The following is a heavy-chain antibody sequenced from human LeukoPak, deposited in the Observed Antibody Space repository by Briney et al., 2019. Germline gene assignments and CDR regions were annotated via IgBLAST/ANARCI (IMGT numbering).Heavy chain of an antibody. Sequence: GGSLRLSCAASGFTFSSYWMNWVRQAPGKGLMWVSRIKSDGSSTSYADSVKGRFTISRDNAKNTLYLQMDSLRAEDTAVYYCARDPGGGGAKGHNWFDPWGQGTLVTVSS. V-gene: IGHV3-74*01. CDR3: ARDPGGGGAKGHNWFDP. J-gene: IGHJ5*02. D-gene: IGHD2-21*01. CDR2: IKSDGSST. CDR1: GFTFSSYW.